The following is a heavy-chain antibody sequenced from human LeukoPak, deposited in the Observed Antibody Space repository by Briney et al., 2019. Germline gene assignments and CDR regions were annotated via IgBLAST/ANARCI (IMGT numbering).Heavy chain of an antibody. Sequence: ASVKVSCKASGYTFTAYYMHWVRQAPGQGLEWMGRINPHSGGANYAQKFQGRVTVTRDTSISTAYLELSRLRSDDTAVYFCARVRDSTGYYHRDAFNIWGQGTLATVSS. D-gene: IGHD3-22*01. CDR1: GYTFTAYY. CDR2: INPHSGGA. V-gene: IGHV1-2*06. J-gene: IGHJ3*02. CDR3: ARVRDSTGYYHRDAFNI.